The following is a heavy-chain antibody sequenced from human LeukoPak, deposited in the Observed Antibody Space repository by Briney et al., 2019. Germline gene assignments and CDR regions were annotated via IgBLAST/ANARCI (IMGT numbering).Heavy chain of an antibody. D-gene: IGHD1-26*01. CDR3: ARDQVVGATLDYYGMDV. V-gene: IGHV1-69*13. Sequence: ASVKVSCKASGGTFSSYAISWVRQAPGQGLEWMGGIIPIFGTANYAQKFQGRVTIIADESTSTAYMELSSLRSEDTAVCYCARDQVVGATLDYYGMDVWGQGTTVTVSS. CDR1: GGTFSSYA. CDR2: IIPIFGTA. J-gene: IGHJ6*02.